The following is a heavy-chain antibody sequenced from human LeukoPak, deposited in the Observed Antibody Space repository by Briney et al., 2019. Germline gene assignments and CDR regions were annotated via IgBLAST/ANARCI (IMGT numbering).Heavy chain of an antibody. D-gene: IGHD2-2*01. J-gene: IGHJ4*01. CDR3: ARDTRGESDY. CDR1: GFTFSSFT. Sequence: GGSLRLSCEASGFTFSSFTMNWVRQAPGKGLEWVSYISSSSSTIYYADSVKGRFTISRDNAKNSLYLQMDSLRAEDTAMYYCARDTRGESDYWGHGTLVTVSS. V-gene: IGHV3-48*04. CDR2: ISSSSSTI.